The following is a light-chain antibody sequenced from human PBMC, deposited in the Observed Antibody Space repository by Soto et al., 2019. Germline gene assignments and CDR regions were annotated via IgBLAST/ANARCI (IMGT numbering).Light chain of an antibody. CDR1: QSISSW. CDR3: QQSYSTPPWT. J-gene: IGKJ1*01. CDR2: KAS. V-gene: IGKV1-5*03. Sequence: DIQMTQSPYTLSASVGDRVTITCRASQSISSWLAWYQQKPGKAPKLLIYKASSLESGVPSRFSGSGSGTEFTLTISSLQPEDFATYYCQQSYSTPPWTFGQGTKVDIK.